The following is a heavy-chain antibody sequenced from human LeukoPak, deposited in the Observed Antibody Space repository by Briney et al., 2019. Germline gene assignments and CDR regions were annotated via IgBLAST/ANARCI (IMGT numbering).Heavy chain of an antibody. Sequence: GGSLRLSCAASGFTVSSNYMTWVRQAPGKGLEWVSLIYSGGSTSYADSVRGRFTISRDNSKNTPYLQMNSLRAEDTAVYYCARDLHPSGFDYWGQGTLVTVSS. CDR1: GFTVSSNY. J-gene: IGHJ4*02. D-gene: IGHD3-3*01. CDR3: ARDLHPSGFDY. V-gene: IGHV3-66*01. CDR2: IYSGGST.